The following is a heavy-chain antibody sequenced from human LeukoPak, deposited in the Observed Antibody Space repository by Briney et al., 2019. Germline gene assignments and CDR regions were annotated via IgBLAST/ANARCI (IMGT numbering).Heavy chain of an antibody. V-gene: IGHV3-21*01. CDR2: ISSSSSYI. CDR3: ARDQGCSSTSCYLYYYYYGMDV. D-gene: IGHD2-2*01. CDR1: GFTIGSYS. Sequence: GGSLRLSCAASGFTIGSYSMNWVRQAPGKGLEWVSSISSSSSYIYYADSVKGRFTISRDNAKNSLYLQMNSLRAEDTAVYYCARDQGCSSTSCYLYYYYYGMDVWGQGTTVTVSS. J-gene: IGHJ6*02.